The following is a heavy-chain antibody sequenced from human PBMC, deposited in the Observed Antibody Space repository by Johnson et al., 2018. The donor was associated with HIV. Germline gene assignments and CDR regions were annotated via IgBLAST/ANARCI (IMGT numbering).Heavy chain of an antibody. CDR1: GFTFSSYA. CDR2: ISYDGSNK. Sequence: QVQLVESGGGVVQPRRSLRLSCVASGFTFSSYAMHWVRQAPGKGLEWVAVISYDGSNKYYADSVKGRFTISRDNSKNTLYLQMIILRPKDTAMYYCASGVTARAPLLIWGQGTMVTVSS. D-gene: IGHD6-6*01. V-gene: IGHV3-30-3*01. CDR3: ASGVTARAPLLI. J-gene: IGHJ3*02.